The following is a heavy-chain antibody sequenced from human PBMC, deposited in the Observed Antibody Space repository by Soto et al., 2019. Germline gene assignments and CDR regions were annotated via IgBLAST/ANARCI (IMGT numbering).Heavy chain of an antibody. Sequence: PGGSLRLSCAASGFTFTRYSMNWVRQAPGKGLEWVSSISSTTNYISYGDATKGRLTISRDNAKNSLYLEMNSMRAEDTVVYYCARDKTQGAGWFDPWGRGTLVTVS. V-gene: IGHV3-21*06. CDR1: GFTFTRYS. J-gene: IGHJ5*02. CDR2: ISSTTNYI. CDR3: ARDKTQGAGWFDP.